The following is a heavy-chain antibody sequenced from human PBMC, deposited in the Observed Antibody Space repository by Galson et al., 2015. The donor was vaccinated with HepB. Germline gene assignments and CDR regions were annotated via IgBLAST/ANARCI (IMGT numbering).Heavy chain of an antibody. Sequence: SLRLSCAASGFTFSSYGMHWVRQAPGKGLEWVAVISYDGSNKYYADSVKGRFTISRDNSKNTLYLQMNSLTTEDTAVYFCARVLSSGWTRQFDYWGQGTLVAVSS. CDR1: GFTFSSYG. CDR3: ARVLSSGWTRQFDY. J-gene: IGHJ4*02. CDR2: ISYDGSNK. D-gene: IGHD6-19*01. V-gene: IGHV3-30*03.